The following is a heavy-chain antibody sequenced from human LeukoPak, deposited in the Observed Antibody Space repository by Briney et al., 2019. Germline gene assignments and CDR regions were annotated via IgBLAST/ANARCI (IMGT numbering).Heavy chain of an antibody. D-gene: IGHD1-1*01. CDR1: GGSISSYY. V-gene: IGHV4-4*09. CDR2: IYTSGST. J-gene: IGHJ4*02. CDR3: ARQRDWNHVDY. Sequence: SETLSLTCTVSGGSISSYYWSWIRQPPGKGLEWIGYIYTSGSTNYNPSLKSRVTISVDTSKNQFSLKLGSVTAADTAVYYCARQRDWNHVDYWGQGTLVTVSS.